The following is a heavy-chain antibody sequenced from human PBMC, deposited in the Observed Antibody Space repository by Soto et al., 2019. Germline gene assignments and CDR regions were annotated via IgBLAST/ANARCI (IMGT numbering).Heavy chain of an antibody. Sequence: ASVKVSCKASGYTFTSYYMHWVRQAPVQGLEWMGIINPSGGSTSYAQKFQGRVTMTRDTSTSTVYMELSSLRSEDTAVYYCARDEVSIAVAGPLDYWGQGTLVTVSS. J-gene: IGHJ4*02. CDR1: GYTFTSYY. CDR3: ARDEVSIAVAGPLDY. D-gene: IGHD6-19*01. CDR2: INPSGGST. V-gene: IGHV1-46*01.